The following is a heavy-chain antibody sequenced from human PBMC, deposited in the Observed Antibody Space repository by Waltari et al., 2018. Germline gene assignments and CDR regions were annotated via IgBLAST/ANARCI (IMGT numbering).Heavy chain of an antibody. V-gene: IGHV3-21*01. CDR1: GFTFSSYS. D-gene: IGHD3-3*01. CDR3: ARAPGLGSGYPY. Sequence: EVQLVESGGGLVKPGGSLRLSCAASGFTFSSYSMNWVRQAPGRGLEWVASITSGSTFIYYKDSVKGRFTISRDNAKNSLYLQMNSLRVEDTAIYYCARAPGLGSGYPYWGQGTLVTVSS. CDR2: ITSGSTFI. J-gene: IGHJ4*02.